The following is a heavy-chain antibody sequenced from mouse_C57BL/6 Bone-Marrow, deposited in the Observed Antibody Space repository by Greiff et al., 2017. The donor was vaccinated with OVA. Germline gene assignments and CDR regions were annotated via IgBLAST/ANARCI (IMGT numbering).Heavy chain of an antibody. CDR3: ARRKGSSPYYAMDY. CDR2: IHPNSGST. Sequence: QVQLKQPGAELVKPGASVKLSCKASGYTFTSYWMHWVKQRPGQGLEWIGMIHPNSGSTNYNEKFKSKATLTVDKSSSTAYMQLSSLTSEDSAVYYCARRKGSSPYYAMDYWGQGTSVTVSS. V-gene: IGHV1-64*01. CDR1: GYTFTSYW. D-gene: IGHD1-1*01. J-gene: IGHJ4*01.